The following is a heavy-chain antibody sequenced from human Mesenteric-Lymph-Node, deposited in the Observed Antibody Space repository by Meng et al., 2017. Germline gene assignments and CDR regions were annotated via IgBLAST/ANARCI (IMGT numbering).Heavy chain of an antibody. J-gene: IGHJ4*02. Sequence: KHPGAYVKVSCKASPYTFTDYDINWVRQAPGQGLEWMGWINTNTGNPTYAQGFTGRFVFSLDTSVSTAYLQISTLTAEDTAVYYCATSGGGFDYWGQGTLVTVSS. V-gene: IGHV7-4-1*02. CDR3: ATSGGGFDY. D-gene: IGHD1-26*01. CDR2: INTNTGNP. CDR1: PYTFTDYD.